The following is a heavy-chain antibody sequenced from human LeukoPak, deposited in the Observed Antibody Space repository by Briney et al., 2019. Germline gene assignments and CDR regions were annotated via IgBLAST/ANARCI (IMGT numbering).Heavy chain of an antibody. J-gene: IGHJ2*01. D-gene: IGHD3-3*01. CDR3: ARYDFILISYFDL. V-gene: IGHV4-59*01. CDR2: IYFSGST. Sequence: SETLSLTCTVSGGSISSYYWSWIRQPPGKGLEWIGYIYFSGSTNYNPSLKSRVTISVDTSKTQFPLKLSSVTAADTAVYYCARYDFILISYFDLWGRGTLVTVSS. CDR1: GGSISSYY.